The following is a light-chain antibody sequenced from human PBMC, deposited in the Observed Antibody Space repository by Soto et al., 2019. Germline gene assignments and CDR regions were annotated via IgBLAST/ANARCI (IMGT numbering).Light chain of an antibody. V-gene: IGKV3-15*01. J-gene: IGKJ2*01. CDR2: GAS. CDR3: QQYNNWPPYT. Sequence: EIVMTQSPATLSVSPGERATLSCRASQNVSSNLAWYQQKPGQAPRLLIYGASTRATGIQARFSGSGSGTELTHTISSLQAEDFAVYYCQQYNNWPPYTFGQGTKLE. CDR1: QNVSSN.